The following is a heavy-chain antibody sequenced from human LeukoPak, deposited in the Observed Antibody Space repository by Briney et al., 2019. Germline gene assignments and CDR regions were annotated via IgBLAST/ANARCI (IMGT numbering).Heavy chain of an antibody. V-gene: IGHV3-33*01. J-gene: IGHJ4*02. CDR1: GFIFSNYG. CDR3: ARVYSSGWADFDY. D-gene: IGHD6-19*01. CDR2: IWYDGSKK. Sequence: GGSLRLSRAASGFIFSNYGMHWVRQAPGKGLEWVAVIWYDGSKKYYADSVKGRFTISRDDSKNTLYLQMNSLRAEDTAVYYCARVYSSGWADFDYWGQGTLVTVSS.